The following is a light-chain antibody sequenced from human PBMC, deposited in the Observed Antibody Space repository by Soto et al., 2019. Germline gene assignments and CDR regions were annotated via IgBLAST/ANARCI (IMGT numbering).Light chain of an antibody. J-gene: IGKJ3*01. CDR1: QGISSY. V-gene: IGKV1-8*01. CDR2: AAS. CDR3: QQYDRYPFT. Sequence: AIRMTQSPSSFSASTGDRITITCRASQGISSYLAWYQQKPGKAPKLLIYAASTLQSGVPSRFSCSGSGTDFSLTISCLRSEDFATYYCQQYDRYPFTFGPGTKVDL.